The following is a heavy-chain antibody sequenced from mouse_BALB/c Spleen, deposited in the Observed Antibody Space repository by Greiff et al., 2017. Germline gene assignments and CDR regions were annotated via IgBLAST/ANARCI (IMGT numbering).Heavy chain of an antibody. J-gene: IGHJ1*01. Sequence: QVQLKESGPGLVAPSQSLSITCTVSGFSLTGYGVNWVRQPPGKGLEWLGMIWGDGSTDYNSALKSRLSISKDNSKSQVFLKMNSLQTDDTARYYCARDGYYGNYEGYFDVWGAGTTVTVSS. CDR3: ARDGYYGNYEGYFDV. CDR1: GFSLTGYG. V-gene: IGHV2-6-7*01. CDR2: IWGDGST. D-gene: IGHD2-1*01.